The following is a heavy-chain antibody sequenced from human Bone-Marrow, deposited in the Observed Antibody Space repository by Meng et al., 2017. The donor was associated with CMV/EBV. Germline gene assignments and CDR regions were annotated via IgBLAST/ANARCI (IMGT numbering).Heavy chain of an antibody. CDR3: ARVFYDFWSGYYIRPGNWFDP. D-gene: IGHD3-3*01. CDR1: GYTFTSYG. J-gene: IGHJ5*02. V-gene: IGHV1-18*01. CDR2: ISAYNGNT. Sequence: ASVKVSCKASGYTFTSYGISWVRQAPGQGLEWMGWISAYNGNTNYAQKLQGRVTMTTDTSTSTAYMELRSLRSDDTAVYYCARVFYDFWSGYYIRPGNWFDPWGQGTLVIVSS.